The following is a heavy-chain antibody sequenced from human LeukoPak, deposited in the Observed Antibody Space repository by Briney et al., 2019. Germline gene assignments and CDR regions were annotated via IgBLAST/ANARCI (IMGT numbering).Heavy chain of an antibody. CDR1: GVSISISNHY. V-gene: IGHV4-39*02. CDR3: SRESGPFSPFGF. Sequence: SETLSLTCTVSGVSISISNHYWTWIRQPPGKGLQWVGNIYSSGTTNYNPSLKSRVTISVDTSKNQFSLKLTSVTAADTAVYYCSRESGPFSPFGFWGQGTLVSVHS. J-gene: IGHJ4*02. D-gene: IGHD1-26*01. CDR2: IYSSGTT.